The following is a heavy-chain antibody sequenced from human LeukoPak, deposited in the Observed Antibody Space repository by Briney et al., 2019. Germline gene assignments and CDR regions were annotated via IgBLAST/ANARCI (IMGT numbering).Heavy chain of an antibody. CDR2: IYHSGST. CDR1: GGSISSSNW. D-gene: IGHD1-1*01. V-gene: IGHV4-4*02. Sequence: SETLSLTCAVSGGSISSSNWWSWVRQPPGKGLEWIGEIYHSGSTNYNPSLKSRVTISVDKSKNQFSLKLSSVTAADTAVYYCARYVVSGTYYFDYWGQGTLVTVSS. J-gene: IGHJ4*02. CDR3: ARYVVSGTYYFDY.